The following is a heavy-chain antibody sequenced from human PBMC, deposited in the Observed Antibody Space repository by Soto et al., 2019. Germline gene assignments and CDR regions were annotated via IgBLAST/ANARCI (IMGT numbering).Heavy chain of an antibody. D-gene: IGHD6-19*01. V-gene: IGHV4-30-4*01. Sequence: SETLSLTCTVSGGSISSGDYYWSWIRQPPGKGLEWIGYIYYSGSTYYNPSLKSRVTISVDTSKNQFSLKLSSVTAADTAVYYCARVGGGIAVAEAQYNWFDPWGQGTLVTVSS. J-gene: IGHJ5*02. CDR2: IYYSGST. CDR1: GGSISSGDYY. CDR3: ARVGGGIAVAEAQYNWFDP.